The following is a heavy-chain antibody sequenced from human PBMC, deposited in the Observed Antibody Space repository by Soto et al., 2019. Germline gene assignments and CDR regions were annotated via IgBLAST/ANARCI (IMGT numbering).Heavy chain of an antibody. CDR1: GFTFSNAW. CDR3: TPGTLIAVAGRRGY. D-gene: IGHD6-19*01. CDR2: IKSKGDGETI. Sequence: EVQLVESGGGLVKPGGSLRLSCAASGFTFSNAWMTWVRQAPGKGLEWVGRIKSKGDGETIDYAAPVKGRITISRDDSNNPLYLQMNSLKIEDTAVYYCTPGTLIAVAGRRGYWGQGTLVTVSS. J-gene: IGHJ4*02. V-gene: IGHV3-15*05.